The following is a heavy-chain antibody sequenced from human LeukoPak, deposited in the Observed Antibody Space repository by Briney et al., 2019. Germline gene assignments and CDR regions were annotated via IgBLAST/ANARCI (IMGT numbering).Heavy chain of an antibody. CDR2: ISPGGDTI. J-gene: IGHJ4*02. CDR1: GFAFRSQG. V-gene: IGHV3-48*02. Sequence: GGSLRLSCAGSGFAFRSQGMIWVRQAPGRGLEWMSYISPGGDTINNADSVKGRFNISRDNAKNSLSLHMNGLTDEDTATYHCARVRGSTVTTMYFDYWGQGTLVSVSS. D-gene: IGHD4-17*01. CDR3: ARVRGSTVTTMYFDY.